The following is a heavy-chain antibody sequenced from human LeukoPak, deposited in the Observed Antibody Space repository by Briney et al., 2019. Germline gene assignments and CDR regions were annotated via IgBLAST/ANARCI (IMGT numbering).Heavy chain of an antibody. CDR2: IKQDGSEK. V-gene: IGHV3-7*01. CDR1: GLTFRSYW. CDR3: ARRYFDWFLGAGGSLDI. Sequence: GGSLRLSCAGSGLTFRSYWMHWVRQAPGKGLEWVANIKQDGSEKYYVDSVKGRFTISRDNANDSVYLQMNSLRAEDTAVYYCARRYFDWFLGAGGSLDIWGQGTMVTVSS. J-gene: IGHJ3*02. D-gene: IGHD3-9*01.